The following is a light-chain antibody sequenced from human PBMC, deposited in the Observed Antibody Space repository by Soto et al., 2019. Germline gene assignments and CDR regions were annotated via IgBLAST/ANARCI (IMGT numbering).Light chain of an antibody. CDR3: AAWDDSLNALWV. Sequence: QSVLTQPPSASGTPGQRVTISCSGSSSNIGRNSVNWYQQVPGRAPKLLIYSSNQRPSGVPDRFSGSKSGTSASLAISGLQSDDEADYYCAAWDDSLNALWVFGGGTKLTVL. CDR2: SSN. CDR1: SSNIGRNS. J-gene: IGLJ3*02. V-gene: IGLV1-44*01.